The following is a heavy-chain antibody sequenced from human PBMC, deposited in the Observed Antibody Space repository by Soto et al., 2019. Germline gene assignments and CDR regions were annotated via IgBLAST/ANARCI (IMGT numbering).Heavy chain of an antibody. D-gene: IGHD3-3*01. Sequence: QVQLVQSGAEVKKPGSSVKVSCKTSGDTFGNYTVTWVRQAPGHGLEWVGGIIPIFDTTNYAQKFQDRVTINADKSTGTVYMELSSLRSEDTAVYFCVKSPTFGVLIDYYNGLDVWGQGTTVTVSS. CDR1: GDTFGNYT. CDR3: VKSPTFGVLIDYYNGLDV. V-gene: IGHV1-69*06. J-gene: IGHJ6*02. CDR2: IIPIFDTT.